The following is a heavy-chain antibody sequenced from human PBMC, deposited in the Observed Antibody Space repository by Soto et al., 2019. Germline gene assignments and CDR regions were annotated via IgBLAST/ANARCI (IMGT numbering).Heavy chain of an antibody. D-gene: IGHD3-22*01. Sequence: PSETLSLTCSVSGDSISNSRFYWAWIRQPPGEGLEWIGSIYHTGSAYYNPSLKSRVTISVDTSKNQFSLKLTSVTAADAALYYCARDFFDSSDYTTNWFDPWGQGTLVTVS. CDR3: ARDFFDSSDYTTNWFDP. V-gene: IGHV4-39*01. CDR1: GDSISNSRFY. J-gene: IGHJ5*02. CDR2: IYHTGSA.